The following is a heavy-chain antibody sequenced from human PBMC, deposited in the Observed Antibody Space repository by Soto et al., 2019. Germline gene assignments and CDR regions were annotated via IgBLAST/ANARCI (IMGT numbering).Heavy chain of an antibody. CDR2: IWFDGSNE. J-gene: IGHJ6*02. CDR1: GFTFSDHG. Sequence: GGSLRLSCAASGFTFSDHGMHWVRQAPGEGLQWVAVIWFDGSNEHYADSVKGRFTISRDNSKNTLYLQMYSLRAGDTAVYYCARGSLYCSSTSCSYGMDVWGQGTTVTVSS. V-gene: IGHV3-33*01. CDR3: ARGSLYCSSTSCSYGMDV. D-gene: IGHD2-15*01.